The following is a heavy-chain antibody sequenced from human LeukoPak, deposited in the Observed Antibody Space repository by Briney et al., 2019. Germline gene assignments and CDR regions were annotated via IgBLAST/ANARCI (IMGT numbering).Heavy chain of an antibody. Sequence: SVTVSCKASGFTFTSSAVQWVRRARGQRLEWIGWIVVGSGNTNYAQKFQERVTITRDMSTSTAYMELSSLRSEDTAVYYCAGGPPRCGGDCYPSSNWGQGTLVTVSS. CDR1: GFTFTSSA. J-gene: IGHJ4*02. CDR3: AGGPPRCGGDCYPSSN. CDR2: IVVGSGNT. D-gene: IGHD2-21*02. V-gene: IGHV1-58*01.